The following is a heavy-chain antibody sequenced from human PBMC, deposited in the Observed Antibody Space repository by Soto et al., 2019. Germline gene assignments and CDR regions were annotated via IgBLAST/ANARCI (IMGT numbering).Heavy chain of an antibody. V-gene: IGHV4-59*01. CDR2: IYDSVST. J-gene: IGHJ4*02. CDR1: GGSISKNC. D-gene: IGHD4-17*01. CDR3: ARATPVTRKGYYFEY. Sequence: SETLSLTCTVSGGSISKNCWTWIRQPPGKGPEYIGYIYDSVSTNYYPSFKSRVVISVDTSKNQFSLNLRSVTAADTAVYYCARATPVTRKGYYFEYWGQAALVTVS.